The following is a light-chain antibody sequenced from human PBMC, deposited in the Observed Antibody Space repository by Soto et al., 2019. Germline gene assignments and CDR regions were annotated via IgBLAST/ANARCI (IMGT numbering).Light chain of an antibody. Sequence: QSALTQPASVSGSPGQSITISCTGTSSDIGSYDRVSWYQWHPGKAPKLIIYEDYRRPSQISNRFSGYKSGNTASLTISGLQAAAEADDYCCSYAGSNIFAVFGGGTKLTVL. CDR1: SSDIGSYDR. V-gene: IGLV2-23*01. CDR3: CSYAGSNIFAV. CDR2: EDY. J-gene: IGLJ2*01.